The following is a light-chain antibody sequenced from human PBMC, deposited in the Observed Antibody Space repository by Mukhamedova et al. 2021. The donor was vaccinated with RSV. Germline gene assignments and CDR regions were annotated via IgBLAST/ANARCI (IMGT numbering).Light chain of an antibody. V-gene: IGKV1-5*03. CDR2: RAS. CDR3: QQYDTFGT. J-gene: IGKJ1*01. Sequence: WYQRRVHGKALKVLIYRASILRSGVPSRFSGRGSGTEFTLTISSLQPDDFATYYCQQYDTFGTFGQGTRVEIK.